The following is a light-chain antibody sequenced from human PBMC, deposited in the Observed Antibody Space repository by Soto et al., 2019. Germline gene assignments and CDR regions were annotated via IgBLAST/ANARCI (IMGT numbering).Light chain of an antibody. CDR1: QRVSSRY. J-gene: IGKJ1*01. CDR3: QQYGSSLST. Sequence: ECVFTLTPSTFSLSPGETATLSYRASQRVSSRYLAWYQQKSGQAPRLLIYATSSRATDIPDRFIGYGSGTDFTLTISGLEPEDFAVYYCQQYGSSLSTFGQGTKVDIK. CDR2: ATS. V-gene: IGKV3-20*01.